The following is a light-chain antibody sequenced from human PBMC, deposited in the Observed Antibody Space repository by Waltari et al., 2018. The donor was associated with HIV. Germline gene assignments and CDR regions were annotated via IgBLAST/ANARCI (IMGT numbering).Light chain of an antibody. V-gene: IGKV3-11*01. CDR1: QSVSNH. Sequence: DTVLPQYPATLSLSLGERATLSCRASQSVSNHLAWYQQKPGQAPRLLIYDASNRATGVPARFSGSRSGTDFTLTISSLDPEDFAVYYCQQRSNWPPEFTFGPGTKVDIK. J-gene: IGKJ3*01. CDR3: QQRSNWPPEFT. CDR2: DAS.